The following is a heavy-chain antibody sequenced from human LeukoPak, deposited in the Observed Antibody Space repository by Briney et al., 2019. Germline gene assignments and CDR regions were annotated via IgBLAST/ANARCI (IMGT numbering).Heavy chain of an antibody. CDR2: IYHSGFT. V-gene: IGHV4-59*05. CDR3: LRDKAGSFYGSGGYHFNYNGMDV. D-gene: IGHD3-10*01. CDR1: GGSMSSYY. J-gene: IGHJ6*02. Sequence: PSETLSLTCTVSGGSMSSYYWSWIRQPPGRGLEWIGSIYHSGFTYSNPSLTSRLTMSIDASKNEFSLRLTSVTAADTAIYYCLRDKAGSFYGSGGYHFNYNGMDVWGQGTAVTVSS.